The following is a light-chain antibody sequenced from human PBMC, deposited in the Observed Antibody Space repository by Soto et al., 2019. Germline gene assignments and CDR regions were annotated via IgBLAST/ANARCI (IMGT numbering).Light chain of an antibody. CDR3: QQHTNWQLT. CDR1: QNVSSN. CDR2: RAT. V-gene: IGKV3-15*01. Sequence: EVVMTQSTATLSVSPGERATLSCRASQNVSSNLAWYQQKVGQAPRLLIYRATTRATGIPARFSGSGSGTEITLTIGSLQSEDVAWYYCQQHTNWQLTFGGGTKVEIK. J-gene: IGKJ4*01.